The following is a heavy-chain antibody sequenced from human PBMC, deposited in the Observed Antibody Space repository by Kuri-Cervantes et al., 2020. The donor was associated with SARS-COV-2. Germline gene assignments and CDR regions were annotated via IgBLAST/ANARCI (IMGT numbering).Heavy chain of an antibody. D-gene: IGHD4-23*01. V-gene: IGHV4-61*08. Sequence: SETLSLTCTVSGGSISSGDYSWSWIRQPPGKGLEWIGYIYYSGSTNYNPSLKSRVTISVDTSKNQFSLKLSSVTAADTAVYYCARPGGFLDVWGKGTTVTVSS. CDR2: IYYSGST. CDR1: GGSISSGDYS. CDR3: ARPGGFLDV. J-gene: IGHJ6*04.